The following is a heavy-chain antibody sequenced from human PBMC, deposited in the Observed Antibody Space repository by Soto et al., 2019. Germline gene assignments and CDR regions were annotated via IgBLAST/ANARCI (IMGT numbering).Heavy chain of an antibody. CDR1: GGSFSGYY. J-gene: IGHJ4*02. D-gene: IGHD6-13*01. V-gene: IGHV4-34*01. CDR2: INHSGST. CDR3: ARGGMQQLAFFDY. Sequence: QVQLQQWGAGLLKPSETLSLTCAVYGGSFSGYYWSWIRQPPGKGLEWIGEINHSGSTNYNPSLKSRVTISVDTSKNQFSLKLSSVTAADTAVYYCARGGMQQLAFFDYWGQGTLVTVSS.